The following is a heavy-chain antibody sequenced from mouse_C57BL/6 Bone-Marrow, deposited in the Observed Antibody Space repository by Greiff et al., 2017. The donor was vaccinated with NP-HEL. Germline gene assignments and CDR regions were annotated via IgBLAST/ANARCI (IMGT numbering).Heavy chain of an antibody. CDR1: GFNIKDDY. J-gene: IGHJ1*03. CDR3: TTGRNLGYFDV. Sequence: EVKLMESGAELVRPGASVKLSCTASGFNIKDDYMHWVKQRPEQGLEWIGWIDPENGDTEYASKFQGKATITADTSSNTAYLQLSSLTSEDTAVYYCTTGRNLGYFDVWGTGTTVTVSS. V-gene: IGHV14-4*01. CDR2: IDPENGDT.